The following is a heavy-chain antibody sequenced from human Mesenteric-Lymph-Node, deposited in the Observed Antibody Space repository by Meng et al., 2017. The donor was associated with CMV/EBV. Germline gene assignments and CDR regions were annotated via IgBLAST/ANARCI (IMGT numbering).Heavy chain of an antibody. CDR2: INHSGST. CDR3: ASLAPLNNTKDKIPSGY. V-gene: IGHV4-34*01. J-gene: IGHJ4*02. Sequence: QVQLQQWGAGLFKPSETRSLTCAVYGGSFSAYYWSWIRHPPGKGLEWSGEINHSGSTNYNPPLKSRITISVDTSKNHFSLKLTSVTAADTAVYFCASLAPLNNTKDKIPSGYWGQGTLVTVSS. CDR1: GGSFSAYY. D-gene: IGHD1-14*01.